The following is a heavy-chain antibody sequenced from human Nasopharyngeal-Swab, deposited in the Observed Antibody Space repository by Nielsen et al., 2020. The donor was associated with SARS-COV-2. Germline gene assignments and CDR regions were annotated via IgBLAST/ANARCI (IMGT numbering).Heavy chain of an antibody. CDR1: GYTFTSYY. CDR2: INPSNGIT. D-gene: IGHD2-2*01. V-gene: IGHV1-46*01. Sequence: ASVKVSCKASGYTFTSYYIHWVRQAPGQGLEWMGLINPSNGITTDAQDFQGRVTLTRDTSTSTVNMELSSLKSDDTAVYYCARGEGVPDCSSTSCYAIGGLYYFDYWGQGTLVTVSS. J-gene: IGHJ4*02. CDR3: ARGEGVPDCSSTSCYAIGGLYYFDY.